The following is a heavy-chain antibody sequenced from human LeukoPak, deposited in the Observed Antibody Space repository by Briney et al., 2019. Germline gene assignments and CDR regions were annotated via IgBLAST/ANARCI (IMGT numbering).Heavy chain of an antibody. Sequence: ASVKVSCKDSGGTFSRYAISWVRQAPGQRIEWMEGIIPIFGTDNYAQKFQGRVTITEDKCTSTAYMGRSSLRSEDTAVYYCARGGAYYGSGIQSPNDYWGQGTLVTVSS. V-gene: IGHV1-69*06. CDR1: GGTFSRYA. CDR2: IIPIFGTD. CDR3: ARGGAYYGSGIQSPNDY. J-gene: IGHJ4*02. D-gene: IGHD3-10*01.